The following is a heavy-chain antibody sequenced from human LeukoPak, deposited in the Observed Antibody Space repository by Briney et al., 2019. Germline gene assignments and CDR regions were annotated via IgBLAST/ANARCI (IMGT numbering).Heavy chain of an antibody. J-gene: IGHJ4*02. V-gene: IGHV4-4*07. Sequence: PSETLSLTCTVSGGSISSYFWSWIRQPAGKGLEWIGRIYSSGSTNYNPSLKSRVTISVDKSSNQFSLNLTSVTAADTAVYHCARDGNGSRAFDFWGQGTLVTVFS. CDR1: GGSISSYF. CDR3: ARDGNGSRAFDF. CDR2: IYSSGST. D-gene: IGHD2-15*01.